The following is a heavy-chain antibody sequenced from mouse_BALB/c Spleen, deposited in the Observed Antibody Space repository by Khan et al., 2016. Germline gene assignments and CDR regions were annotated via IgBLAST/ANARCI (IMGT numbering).Heavy chain of an antibody. D-gene: IGHD1-1*01. CDR2: ISYSGST. V-gene: IGHV3-2*02. CDR1: GYSLTSDYA. Sequence: EVQLQESGPGLVKPSQSLSLTCTVTGYSLTSDYARYWIRQFPGNQLEWMGYISYSGSTSYNPSLKSRISITRDTSKNQFFLQLTSVTTEDTATYYCARDYYGSSFFDYWGQGTLVTVSA. CDR3: ARDYYGSSFFDY. J-gene: IGHJ3*01.